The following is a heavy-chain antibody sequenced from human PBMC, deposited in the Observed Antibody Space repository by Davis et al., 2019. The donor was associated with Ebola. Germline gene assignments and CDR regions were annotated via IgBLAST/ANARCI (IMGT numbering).Heavy chain of an antibody. Sequence: GGSLRLSCAASGFTYTNAWMNWVRQAPGKGLEWVGRIKSNFYGGTTDYAAPVKGRFTISRDDSQNMLYLQMNSLKTEDTAVYYCARDPYSNYEGSYGMDVWGQGTTVTVSS. CDR2: IKSNFYGGTT. D-gene: IGHD4-11*01. CDR3: ARDPYSNYEGSYGMDV. J-gene: IGHJ6*02. CDR1: GFTYTNAW. V-gene: IGHV3-15*07.